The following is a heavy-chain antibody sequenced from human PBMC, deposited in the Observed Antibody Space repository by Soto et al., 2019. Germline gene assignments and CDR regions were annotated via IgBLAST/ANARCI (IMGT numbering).Heavy chain of an antibody. V-gene: IGHV3-30*18. CDR2: ISYDGSNK. J-gene: IGHJ5*02. Sequence: GESLKISCAASGFTFSSYGMHWVRQAPGKGLEWVAVISYDGSNKYYADSVKGRFTISRDNSKNTLYLQMNSLRAEDTAVYYCAKGSEYQLLFLNWFDPWGQGTLVTVSS. CDR3: AKGSEYQLLFLNWFDP. CDR1: GFTFSSYG. D-gene: IGHD2-2*01.